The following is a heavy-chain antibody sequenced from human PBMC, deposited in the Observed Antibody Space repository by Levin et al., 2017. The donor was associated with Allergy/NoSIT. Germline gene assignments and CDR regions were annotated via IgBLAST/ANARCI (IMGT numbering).Heavy chain of an antibody. V-gene: IGHV4-4*07. CDR2: IYISGST. Sequence: SETLSLTCTVSGDSIGTYYWTWIRQPAGKALEWIGRIYISGSTNYNPSLKSRVTMSVDTSKNQFSLRLTSVTAADTAVYYCARGLYGSDFRLWGRGTLVTVSS. D-gene: IGHD6-19*01. CDR1: GDSIGTYY. CDR3: ARGLYGSDFRL. J-gene: IGHJ4*02.